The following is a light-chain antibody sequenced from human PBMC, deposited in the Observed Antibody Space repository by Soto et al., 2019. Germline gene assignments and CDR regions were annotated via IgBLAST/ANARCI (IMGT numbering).Light chain of an antibody. CDR3: QQYNNWPPWT. CDR1: QSVSSN. J-gene: IGKJ1*01. Sequence: EIVMTQSTATLSVSPGERATLSCRASQSVSSNLAWYQQKPGQAPRLLIYGASTRATGIPARFSGSGSGTEFTLTISSLKSEDFALYYCQQYNNWPPWTLGQGTKVQIK. V-gene: IGKV3-15*01. CDR2: GAS.